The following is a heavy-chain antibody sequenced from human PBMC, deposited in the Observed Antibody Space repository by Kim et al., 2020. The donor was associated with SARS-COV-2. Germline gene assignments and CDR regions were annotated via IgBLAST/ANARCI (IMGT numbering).Heavy chain of an antibody. J-gene: IGHJ5*02. Sequence: GGSLRLSCAASGFTFSSYAMHWVRQAPGKGLEYVSAISSNGGSTYYANSVKGRFTISRDNSKNTLYLQMGSLRAEDMAVYYCARGPAPYYGSGNNWFDP. V-gene: IGHV3-64*01. CDR1: GFTFSSYA. CDR3: ARGPAPYYGSGNNWFDP. CDR2: ISSNGGST. D-gene: IGHD3-10*01.